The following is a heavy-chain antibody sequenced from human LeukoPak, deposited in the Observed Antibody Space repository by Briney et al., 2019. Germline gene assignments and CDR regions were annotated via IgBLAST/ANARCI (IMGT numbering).Heavy chain of an antibody. D-gene: IGHD1-26*01. CDR3: ARGARGSYSY. Sequence: SETLTLTCTVSGGSISSYYWSWIRQPPGKGLEWIGYIYYSGSTNYNPSLKSRVTISVDTSKNQFSLKLSSVTAADTAVYYCARGARGSYSYWGQGTLVTVSS. CDR1: GGSISSYY. J-gene: IGHJ4*02. CDR2: IYYSGST. V-gene: IGHV4-59*08.